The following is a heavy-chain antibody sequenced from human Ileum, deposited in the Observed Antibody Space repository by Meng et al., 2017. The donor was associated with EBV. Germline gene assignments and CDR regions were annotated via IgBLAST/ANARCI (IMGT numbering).Heavy chain of an antibody. J-gene: IGHJ5*02. V-gene: IGHV4-34*02. D-gene: IGHD3-22*01. CDR3: AREARSSGYHPGIGP. Sequence: QVQLQLGGAGLVKPSDTLSLTCAVYGGFFSGYYWSWIRQSPGKGLEWIGEINHSGSTNYNPSLKSRVTISVDTSKNQFSLKLTSVTAADTAVYYCAREARSSGYHPGIGPWGQGTLVTVSS. CDR2: INHSGST. CDR1: GGFFSGYY.